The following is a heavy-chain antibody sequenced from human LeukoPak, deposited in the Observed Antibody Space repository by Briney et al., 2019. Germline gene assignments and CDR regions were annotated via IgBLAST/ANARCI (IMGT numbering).Heavy chain of an antibody. CDR3: ARDYGAKRVFDY. D-gene: IGHD4-23*01. Sequence: GASVKVSCKASGGTFSSYAISWVRQAPGQGLEWMGGIIPIFDTANYAQKFQDRVTITADKSTSAAYMELSSLRSEDTAVYYCARDYGAKRVFDYWGQGTLVTVSS. CDR2: IIPIFDTA. J-gene: IGHJ4*02. V-gene: IGHV1-69*06. CDR1: GGTFSSYA.